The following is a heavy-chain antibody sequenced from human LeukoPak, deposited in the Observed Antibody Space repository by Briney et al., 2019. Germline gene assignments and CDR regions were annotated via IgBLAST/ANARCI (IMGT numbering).Heavy chain of an antibody. CDR2: ISSSSSYI. Sequence: GGSLRLSCAAPGFTFSSYSMNWVRQAPGKGLEWVSSISSSSSYIYYADSVKGRFTISRDNAKNSLYLQMNSLRAEDTAVYYCARARGPQVFDYWGQGTLVTVSS. CDR3: ARARGPQVFDY. J-gene: IGHJ4*02. V-gene: IGHV3-21*01. CDR1: GFTFSSYS.